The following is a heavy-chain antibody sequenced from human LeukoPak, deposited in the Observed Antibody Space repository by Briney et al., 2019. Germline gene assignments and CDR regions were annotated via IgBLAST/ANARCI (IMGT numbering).Heavy chain of an antibody. CDR2: IIPIFGTA. Sequence: SVKVSCKASGGTFSSYAISWVRQAPGQGLEWMGGIIPIFGTANYAQKFQGRVTITRDTSASTAYMELSSLRSEDTAVYYCARYIVVVPAARENWFDPWGQGTLVTVSS. CDR3: ARYIVVVPAARENWFDP. J-gene: IGHJ5*02. V-gene: IGHV1-69*05. CDR1: GGTFSSYA. D-gene: IGHD2-2*01.